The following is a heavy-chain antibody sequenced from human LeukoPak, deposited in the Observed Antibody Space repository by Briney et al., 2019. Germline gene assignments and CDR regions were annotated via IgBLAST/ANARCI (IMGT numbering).Heavy chain of an antibody. CDR3: ARGVAYYDSSGYFRGDDAFDI. V-gene: IGHV1-69*13. J-gene: IGHJ3*02. Sequence: SVKVSCKASGGTFSSYAISWVRQAPGRGLEWMGGIIPIFGTANYAQKFQGRVTITADESTSTAYMELSSLRSEDTAVYYCARGVAYYDSSGYFRGDDAFDIWGQGTMVTVSS. D-gene: IGHD3-22*01. CDR1: GGTFSSYA. CDR2: IIPIFGTA.